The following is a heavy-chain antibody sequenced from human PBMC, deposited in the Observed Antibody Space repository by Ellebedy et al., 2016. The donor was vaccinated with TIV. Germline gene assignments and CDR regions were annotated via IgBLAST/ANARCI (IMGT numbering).Heavy chain of an antibody. CDR3: ARVSRWEAFDI. J-gene: IGHJ3*02. CDR1: GGTFSNYA. V-gene: IGHV1-69*04. D-gene: IGHD1-26*01. Sequence: SVKVSXKASGGTFSNYAISWVRQAPGQGLEWMGRIIPIVVTPNYAQKLQGRVTITADKSTSTAYMELRSLRSEDTAVYYCARVSRWEAFDIWGQGTMVTVSS. CDR2: IIPIVVTP.